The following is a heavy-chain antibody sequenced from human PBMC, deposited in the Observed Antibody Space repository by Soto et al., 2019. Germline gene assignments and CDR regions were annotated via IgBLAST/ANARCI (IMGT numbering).Heavy chain of an antibody. CDR3: ARYLFPQAAVVITGDYYYYGMDV. Sequence: ASVKVSCKASGYTFTSYYMHWVRQAPGQGLEWMGIINPSGGSTSYAQKFQGRVTMTRDTSTSTVYMELSSLRSEDTAVYYCARYLFPQAAVVITGDYYYYGMDVWGQGTTVTVSS. V-gene: IGHV1-46*01. J-gene: IGHJ6*02. D-gene: IGHD2-21*01. CDR2: INPSGGST. CDR1: GYTFTSYY.